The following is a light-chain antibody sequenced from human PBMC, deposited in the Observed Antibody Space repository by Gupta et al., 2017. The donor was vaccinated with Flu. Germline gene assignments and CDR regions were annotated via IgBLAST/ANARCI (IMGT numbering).Light chain of an antibody. CDR3: QSDDSSSNHV. V-gene: IGLV1-40*01. CDR2: DNN. Sequence: KVTMSSTGSSSNMGAGYDVNCYQHDPETPHNLLIYDNNNRPAAVPARFSASKSGTAASLSITVHTAEEAADYFSQSDDSSSNHVFGGGTKVTVL. CDR1: SSNMGAGYD. J-gene: IGLJ2*01.